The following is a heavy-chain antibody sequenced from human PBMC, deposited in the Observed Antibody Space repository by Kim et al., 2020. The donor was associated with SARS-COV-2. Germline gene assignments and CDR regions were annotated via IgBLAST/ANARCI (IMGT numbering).Heavy chain of an antibody. CDR2: INPNGGET. CDR3: ARDSDPDY. Sequence: ASVKVSCKVSAYNFNDHYIHWVRQAPGQGLEWMGWINPNGGETKYAEKFHGKASMTRDMSTNTAYVELYSLSFDDTAVYYCARDSDPDYWGQGTLVNVSS. V-gene: IGHV1-2*02. J-gene: IGHJ4*02. CDR1: AYNFNDHY.